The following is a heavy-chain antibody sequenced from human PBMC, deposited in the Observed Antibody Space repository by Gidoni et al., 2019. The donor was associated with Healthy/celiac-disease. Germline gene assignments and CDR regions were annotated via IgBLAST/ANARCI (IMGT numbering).Heavy chain of an antibody. D-gene: IGHD3-10*01. V-gene: IGHV3-23*01. CDR1: GFTFISYA. J-gene: IGHJ4*02. CDR3: ARETPYYYGSGSYGVY. CDR2: ISGSGGST. Sequence: GFTFISYAMSWVRPAPGKGLEWVSAISGSGGSTYYADSVKGRFTISRDNSNNTLDLQMNSLRAEDTAVYYCARETPYYYGSGSYGVYWGQGTLVTVSS.